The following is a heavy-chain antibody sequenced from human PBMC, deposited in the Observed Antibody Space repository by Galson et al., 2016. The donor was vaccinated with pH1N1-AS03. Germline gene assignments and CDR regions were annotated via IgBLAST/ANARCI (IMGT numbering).Heavy chain of an antibody. CDR1: GYSISSGYY. V-gene: IGHV4-38-2*01. Sequence: ETLSLTCAVSGYSISSGYYWGWIRQPPGKGLEWIGSIYHSGSTYYNPSLKSRITISVDTSKNQFSLNLYSVTAADTAVYFCVMDTTTWMRFDYWGQGSLVIVSS. CDR3: VMDTTTWMRFDY. CDR2: IYHSGST. J-gene: IGHJ4*02. D-gene: IGHD1-1*01.